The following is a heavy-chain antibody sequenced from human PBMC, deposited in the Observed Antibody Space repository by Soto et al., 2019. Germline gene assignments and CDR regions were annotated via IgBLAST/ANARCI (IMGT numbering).Heavy chain of an antibody. J-gene: IGHJ4*02. V-gene: IGHV4-34*01. CDR3: ARVTPNYDILTGSPYYFDY. D-gene: IGHD3-9*01. CDR2: INHSGST. CDR1: GGSFSGYY. Sequence: SETLSLTCAVYGGSFSGYYWSWIRQPTGTGLEWIGEINHSGSTNYNPSLKSRVTISVDTSKNQFSLKLSSVTAGDTAVYYCARVTPNYDILTGSPYYFDYWGEGTLVTVS.